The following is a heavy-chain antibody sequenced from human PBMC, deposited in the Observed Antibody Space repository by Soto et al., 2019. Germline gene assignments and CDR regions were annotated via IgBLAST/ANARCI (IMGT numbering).Heavy chain of an antibody. Sequence: PSETLSLTCTVSGGSISSGGYYWSWIRQHPGKGLEWIGYIYYSGSTYCNPSLKSRVTISVDTSKNQFSLKLSSVTAADTAVYYCARWCPTVVTPANWFDPWGQGTLVTVSS. J-gene: IGHJ5*02. D-gene: IGHD4-17*01. CDR3: ARWCPTVVTPANWFDP. CDR1: GGSISSGGYY. CDR2: IYYSGST. V-gene: IGHV4-31*03.